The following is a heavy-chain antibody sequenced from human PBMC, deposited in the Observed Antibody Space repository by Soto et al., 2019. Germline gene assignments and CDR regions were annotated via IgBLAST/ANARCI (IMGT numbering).Heavy chain of an antibody. CDR2: IWYDGSNK. CDR1: GFTFSTYG. V-gene: IGHV3-33*06. J-gene: IGHJ4*02. Sequence: QVQLVESGGGVVQPGRSLRLSCAVSGFTFSTYGMHWVRQAPGKGLEWVAVIWYDGSNKFYGDSVRGRFTISRDNSKNTVYLQMDSLRVDDMAVYYCVKDACGGDCGDPGGFDYWGQGTLVTVSS. CDR3: VKDACGGDCGDPGGFDY. D-gene: IGHD2-21*02.